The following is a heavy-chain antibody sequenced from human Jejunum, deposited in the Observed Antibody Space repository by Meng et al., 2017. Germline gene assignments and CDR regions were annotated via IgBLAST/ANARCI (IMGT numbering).Heavy chain of an antibody. V-gene: IGHV4-39*01. CDR1: GDSISSSSYY. CDR3: ARSFWNYYYIDY. Sequence: QVQLQESGPGVVKPSETLSLTCTVSGDSISSSSYYWGWIRQPPGKGLEWIGSMYYSGGTYYNPSLKSRVTISVDASKNQFSLKLSSVTAADTAVYYCARSFWNYYYIDYWGQGALVTVSS. CDR2: MYYSGGT. J-gene: IGHJ4*02. D-gene: IGHD3-3*01.